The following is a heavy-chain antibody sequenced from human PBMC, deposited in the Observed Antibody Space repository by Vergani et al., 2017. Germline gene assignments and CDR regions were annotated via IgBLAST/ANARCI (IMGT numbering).Heavy chain of an antibody. CDR3: AGGWNRGYYYYGMDV. J-gene: IGHJ6*02. CDR1: GGSISSSSYY. V-gene: IGHV4-39*07. CDR2: IYYSGST. D-gene: IGHD1-1*01. Sequence: QLQLQESGPGLVKPSETLSLTCTVSGGSISSSSYYWGWIRQPPGKGLEWIGSIYYSGSTNYNPSLKSRVTISVDTSKNQFSLKLSSVTAADTAVYYCAGGWNRGYYYYGMDVWGQGTTVTVSS.